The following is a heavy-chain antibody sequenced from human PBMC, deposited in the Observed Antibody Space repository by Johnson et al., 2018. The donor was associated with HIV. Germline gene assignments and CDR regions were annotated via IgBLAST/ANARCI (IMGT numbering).Heavy chain of an antibody. CDR1: GFTFSDYY. CDR2: ISGSGGST. J-gene: IGHJ3*01. V-gene: IGHV3-23*04. Sequence: MLLVESGGGVVQPGGSLRLSCAASGFTFSDYYMSWIRQAPGKGLEWVSAISGSGGSTYYADSVKGRFTISRDNSENTLYLQMNSLKAEDTAVYYCASLSDDAFDFWGQGTMVIVSS. CDR3: ASLSDDAFDF.